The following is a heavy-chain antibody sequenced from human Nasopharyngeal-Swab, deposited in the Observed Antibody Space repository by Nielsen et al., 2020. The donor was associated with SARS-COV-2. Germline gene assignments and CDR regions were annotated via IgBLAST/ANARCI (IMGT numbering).Heavy chain of an antibody. J-gene: IGHJ4*02. CDR2: ISGSGSRT. Sequence: GESLKISCAASGFTFSDHSMIWVRQAPGKGLEWVSGISGSGSRTYYADSVKGRFTISRDNSKNTLYLQMNSLRAEDTAVYYCVASGTTVDWGQGTLVTVSS. V-gene: IGHV3-23*01. D-gene: IGHD1-7*01. CDR1: GFTFSDHS. CDR3: VASGTTVD.